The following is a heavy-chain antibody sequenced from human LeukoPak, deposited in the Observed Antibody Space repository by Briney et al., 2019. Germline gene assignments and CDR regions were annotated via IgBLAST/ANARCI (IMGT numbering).Heavy chain of an antibody. Sequence: GGSLRLSCAASGFTFSTYAMNWVRQAPGKGLEWVSVISSSGDTIHHADFVKGRFTISRDNSKNTLYLQMNSLSAEDTAIYYCARKVPVVKANWFDPWGQGTLVIVSS. CDR3: ARKVPVVKANWFDP. CDR2: ISSSGDTI. CDR1: GFTFSTYA. D-gene: IGHD2-21*01. V-gene: IGHV3-23*01. J-gene: IGHJ5*02.